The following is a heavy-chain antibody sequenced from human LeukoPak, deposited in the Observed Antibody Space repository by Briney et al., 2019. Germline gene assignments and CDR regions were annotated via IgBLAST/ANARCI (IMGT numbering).Heavy chain of an antibody. V-gene: IGHV3-23*01. J-gene: IGHJ6*03. Sequence: GESLKISCAASGFTFSSYAMSWVRQAPGKGLEWVSATSGSGGSTYYADSVKGRFTISRDNSKNTLYLQMNSLRAEDTAAYYCARALDYGGNARYYYYYYMDVWGKGTTVTVSS. D-gene: IGHD4-23*01. CDR1: GFTFSSYA. CDR3: ARALDYGGNARYYYYYYMDV. CDR2: TSGSGGST.